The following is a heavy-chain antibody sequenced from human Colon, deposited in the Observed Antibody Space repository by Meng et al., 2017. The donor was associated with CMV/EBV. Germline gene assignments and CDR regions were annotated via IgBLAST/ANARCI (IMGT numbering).Heavy chain of an antibody. Sequence: QLVPSKTVAKKPGDSVKVSCKASGNTLSTYVISWVRQAPGQGLEWMGWISANNGNTNYGKKFQGRVTMTTDTSTNTAYMELRSLRSDDTAVYYCATGGSPFFNPWGQGTLVTVSS. J-gene: IGHJ5*02. CDR2: ISANNGNT. CDR3: ATGGSPFFNP. D-gene: IGHD3-10*01. V-gene: IGHV1-18*01. CDR1: GNTLSTYV.